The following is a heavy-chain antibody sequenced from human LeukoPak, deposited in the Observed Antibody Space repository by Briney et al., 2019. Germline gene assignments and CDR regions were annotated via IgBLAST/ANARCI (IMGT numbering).Heavy chain of an antibody. D-gene: IGHD3-3*01. Sequence: SETLSLTCAVYGYSISSVYHWGWIRQPPGKGLEWIGYIHHSGTTDYNPSLKSRVIILVDTTKNQFSLKVGSLTAADTAVYYCARRLGVITRDAYDIWGQGTMVIVSS. V-gene: IGHV4-38-2*01. CDR3: ARRLGVITRDAYDI. CDR1: GYSISSVYH. CDR2: IHHSGTT. J-gene: IGHJ3*02.